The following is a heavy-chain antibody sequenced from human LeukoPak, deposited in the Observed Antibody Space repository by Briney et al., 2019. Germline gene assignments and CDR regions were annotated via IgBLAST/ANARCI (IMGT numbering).Heavy chain of an antibody. CDR1: GDSVSSNSAA. D-gene: IGHD3-22*01. CDR2: TYYRSKWYN. CDR3: VGFYWYDSTEPAH. J-gene: IGHJ4*02. V-gene: IGHV6-1*01. Sequence: SQTLSLTCAISGDSVSSNSAAWNWIRQSPSRGLEWLGRTYYRSKWYNDYAVSVKSRITISPDTSKNQFSLQLNSVTPEDTAVYYCVGFYWYDSTEPAHWGQGTLVTVSS.